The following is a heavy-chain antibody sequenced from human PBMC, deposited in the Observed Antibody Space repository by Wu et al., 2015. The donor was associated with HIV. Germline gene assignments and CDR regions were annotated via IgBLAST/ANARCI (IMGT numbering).Heavy chain of an antibody. D-gene: IGHD6-19*01. J-gene: IGHJ4*02. CDR1: GYTFSGYN. CDR2: INPNSGGT. Sequence: QVQLVQSGAEVKTPGASVKVSCKASGYTFSGYNIHWVRQAPGQGLEWMGWINPNSGGTNSAGRFQGRVTMTRDTSISTAYMELSSLRFDDTAVYYCARDPQEVSGWYTHWGQGTLVTVSS. CDR3: ARDPQEVSGWYTH. V-gene: IGHV1-2*02.